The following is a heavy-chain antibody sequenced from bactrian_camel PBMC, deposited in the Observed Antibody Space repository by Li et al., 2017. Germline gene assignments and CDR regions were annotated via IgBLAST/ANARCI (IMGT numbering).Heavy chain of an antibody. D-gene: IGHD3*01. CDR3: AADSPPSDCYSGWAVGNVGY. J-gene: IGHJ6*01. CDR1: GYTASSNY. V-gene: IGHV3S40*01. CDR2: IYTGGGST. Sequence: VQLVESGGGSVQPGGSLRLSCTASGYTASSNYMGWFRQAPGKEREGVATIYTGGGSTYYADSVKGRFTISQDKARNTVYLQMDSLKPEDTAMYYCAADSPPSDCYSGWAVGNVGYWGQGTQVTVS.